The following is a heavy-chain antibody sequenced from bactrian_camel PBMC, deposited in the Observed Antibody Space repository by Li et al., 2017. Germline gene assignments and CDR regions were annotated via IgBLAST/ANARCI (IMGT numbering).Heavy chain of an antibody. J-gene: IGHJ7*01. CDR1: EYTYNSYC. D-gene: IGHD2*01. V-gene: IGHV3S1*01. Sequence: WSLALSCVATEYTYNSYCMAWFRQSPQTSWLEREGVATIDLVGGHLYSADYSDSVKGRFTISRDNAKNTLYLQANSLEHEDTAMYYCAKDWGLDGSGTYGMNVWGKGTQVTVS. CDR2: IDLVGGHLYSA.